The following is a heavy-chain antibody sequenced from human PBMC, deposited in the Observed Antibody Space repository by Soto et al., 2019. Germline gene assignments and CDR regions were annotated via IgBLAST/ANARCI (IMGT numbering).Heavy chain of an antibody. V-gene: IGHV4-59*01. D-gene: IGHD3-10*01. Sequence: SDTLSLTCTFSVGSIISYYWSWIRQPPGKGLEWIGYIYYSGSTNYNPSLKSRVTISVDTSKNQFSLKLSSVTAADTAVYYCARDKMVRGAKSSGMDVWGQGTTVTVSS. CDR3: ARDKMVRGAKSSGMDV. CDR1: VGSIISYY. CDR2: IYYSGST. J-gene: IGHJ6*02.